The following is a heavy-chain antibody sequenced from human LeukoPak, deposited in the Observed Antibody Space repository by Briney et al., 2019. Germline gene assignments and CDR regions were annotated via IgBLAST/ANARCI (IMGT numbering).Heavy chain of an antibody. J-gene: IGHJ4*02. CDR3: AKGTNWNYDPRVYIDY. D-gene: IGHD1-7*01. V-gene: IGHV3-30*02. Sequence: GGSLSLSCVPSGFTFSGNGMHWHRQAPGKGLEGVAFIRYDGTNKYYADSAEGRFTISRDNSKNTLYLQMNSLRAEDTAVYYCAKGTNWNYDPRVYIDYWGQGTLVTVSS. CDR2: IRYDGTNK. CDR1: GFTFSGNG.